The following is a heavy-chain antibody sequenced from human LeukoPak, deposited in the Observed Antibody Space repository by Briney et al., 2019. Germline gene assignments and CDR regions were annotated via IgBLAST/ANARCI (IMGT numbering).Heavy chain of an antibody. CDR3: AKAYTLYGSGSYLYYYYMDV. CDR1: GFTSSSYG. J-gene: IGHJ6*03. Sequence: PGGTLRLSCAASGFTSSSYGMHWVRQAPGKGLEWVAVISYDGSNKYYADSVKGRFTISRDNSKNTLYLQMNSLRAEDTAVYYCAKAYTLYGSGSYLYYYYMDVWGKGTTVTVSS. CDR2: ISYDGSNK. V-gene: IGHV3-30*18. D-gene: IGHD3-10*01.